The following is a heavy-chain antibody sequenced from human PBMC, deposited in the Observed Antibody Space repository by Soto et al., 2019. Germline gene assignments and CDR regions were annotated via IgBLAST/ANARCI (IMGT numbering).Heavy chain of an antibody. CDR3: ARRPHCSGGICYYGLDN. D-gene: IGHD2-15*01. Sequence: GASVKVSCKASGYTFTNSDINWVRQAPGQGLERMGWMNTDSGHAAYAQKFQGRVTLTTSTSTSTVYMEMRSLGSEDTAVYYCARRPHCSGGICYYGLDNWGQGTLVTAPQ. CDR2: MNTDSGHA. J-gene: IGHJ4*02. V-gene: IGHV1-8*01. CDR1: GYTFTNSD.